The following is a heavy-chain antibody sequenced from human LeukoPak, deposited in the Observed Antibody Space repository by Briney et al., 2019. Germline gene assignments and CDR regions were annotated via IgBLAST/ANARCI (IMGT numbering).Heavy chain of an antibody. D-gene: IGHD5-12*01. CDR2: ISVNGGSK. CDR1: GLTFSSYS. Sequence: GGSLRLSCRASGLTFSSYSMVWIRQAPGKGLEFVSGISVNGGSKYYADSVEVRFTVSRDSSKNTLFLQLGSLRPDDTAVYYCMSPRAPYDNRHSHFFMDAWGKGSTVVVSS. CDR3: MSPRAPYDNRHSHFFMDA. J-gene: IGHJ6*03. V-gene: IGHV3-64*02.